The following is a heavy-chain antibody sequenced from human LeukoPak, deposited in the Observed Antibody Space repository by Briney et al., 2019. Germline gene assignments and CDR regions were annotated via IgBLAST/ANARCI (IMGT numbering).Heavy chain of an antibody. D-gene: IGHD5-18*01. V-gene: IGHV4-34*01. Sequence: SETLSLTCAVDGGSFSGFYWTWIRQPPGKGLEWIGEINHSGSTNYNPSLKSRVTISVDTSKNQFSLKLSSVTAADTAVYYCARARTSVRGYSYGYPFDYWGQGTLVTVSS. CDR2: INHSGST. CDR1: GGSFSGFY. CDR3: ARARTSVRGYSYGYPFDY. J-gene: IGHJ4*02.